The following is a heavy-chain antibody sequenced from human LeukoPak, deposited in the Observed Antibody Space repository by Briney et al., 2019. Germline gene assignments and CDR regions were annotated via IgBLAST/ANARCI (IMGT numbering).Heavy chain of an antibody. J-gene: IGHJ4*02. V-gene: IGHV3-21*01. CDR2: ISSSSSYI. Sequence: NPGGSLRLSCAASGFTFSGYSMNWVRQAPGKWLEWVSSISSSSSYIYYADSVKGRFTISRDNAKNSLYLQMNSLRAEDTAVYYCASLGATTFDYWGQGTLVTVSS. CDR1: GFTFSGYS. CDR3: ASLGATTFDY. D-gene: IGHD2-15*01.